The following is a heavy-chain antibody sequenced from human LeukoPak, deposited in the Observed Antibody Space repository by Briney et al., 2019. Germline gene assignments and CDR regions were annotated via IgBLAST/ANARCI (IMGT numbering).Heavy chain of an antibody. CDR2: SNHRGST. Sequence: SETLSLTCAVYGGSFSGYYWSWIRQPPGKGLEWIGESNHRGSTNYNPSLKSRVTISEDTSRNQFSLKLNSVTAADTAVYYCARGGYCSGGSCYSAEMDVWGKGTTVTVSS. CDR3: ARGGYCSGGSCYSAEMDV. D-gene: IGHD2-15*01. V-gene: IGHV4-34*01. J-gene: IGHJ6*04. CDR1: GGSFSGYY.